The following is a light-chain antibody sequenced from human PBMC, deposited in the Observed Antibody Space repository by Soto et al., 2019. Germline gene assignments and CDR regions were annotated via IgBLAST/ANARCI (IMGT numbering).Light chain of an antibody. V-gene: IGKV3-20*01. Sequence: EIVLTQSPGTLSLSPGERATLSCRASQSVSSSYLAWYQQKPGQAPRPLIYGASSRATGIPDRFSGSGSGTDFTLTISRLEPEDFAVYYCQQYGSSTWTFGHGTKVDSK. CDR2: GAS. CDR3: QQYGSSTWT. CDR1: QSVSSSY. J-gene: IGKJ1*01.